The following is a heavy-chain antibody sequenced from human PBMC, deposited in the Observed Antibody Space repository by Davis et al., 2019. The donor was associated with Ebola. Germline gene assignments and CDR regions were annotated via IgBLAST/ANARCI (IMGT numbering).Heavy chain of an antibody. J-gene: IGHJ5*02. Sequence: GESLKISCTFSGFGFSGSAMHWVRQAPGKGLEWVGRIRTEPNNYATTYAASVGGRFTISRDDSKGTTYLQMNSLKTEDTAVYYCTRPVESNWFDPWGPGTLVTVSS. CDR2: IRTEPNNYAT. V-gene: IGHV3-73*01. CDR1: GFGFSGSA. CDR3: TRPVESNWFDP.